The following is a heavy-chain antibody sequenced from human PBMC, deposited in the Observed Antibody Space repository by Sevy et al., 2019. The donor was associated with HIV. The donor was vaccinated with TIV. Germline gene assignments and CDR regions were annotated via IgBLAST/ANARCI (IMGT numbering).Heavy chain of an antibody. V-gene: IGHV3-74*01. D-gene: IGHD3-3*01. CDR1: GFTFRNYW. CDR3: ARAGIGDFWSGYYGIDH. Sequence: GGSLRLSCAASGFTFRNYWMHWVRQAPGKGLVSVSYIHTDGSSSYYARYVKGRFTISRDNAQNTLYLQMNSLRAEDTAVYYCARAGIGDFWSGYYGIDHWGQGTLVTVSS. CDR2: IHTDGSSS. J-gene: IGHJ4*02.